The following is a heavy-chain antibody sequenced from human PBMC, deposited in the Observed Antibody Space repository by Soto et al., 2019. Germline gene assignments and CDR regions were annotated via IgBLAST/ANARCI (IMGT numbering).Heavy chain of an antibody. D-gene: IGHD1-26*01. J-gene: IGHJ4*02. CDR2: IYYSGST. CDR3: ARAGLGDGSDY. V-gene: IGHV4-61*01. Sequence: QVQLQESGPGLVKPSETLSLTCTVSGGSVSSGSYYWSWIRQPPGKGLEWIVYIYYSGSTKYNPSLKSRVTISVDTSKNQFSLKLSSVTAADTAVYYCARAGLGDGSDYWGQGTLVTVSS. CDR1: GGSVSSGSYY.